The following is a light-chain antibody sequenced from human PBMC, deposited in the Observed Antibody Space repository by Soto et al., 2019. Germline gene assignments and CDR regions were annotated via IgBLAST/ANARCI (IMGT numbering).Light chain of an antibody. CDR1: QNVRNNY. CDR2: GAS. V-gene: IGKV3D-20*02. CDR3: QQRSNWPIT. Sequence: ILLTPSPCTLSLSPGASATLSFRARQNVRNNYIGWYQQKPGQAPRLLIYGASIRATGIPDRFSGSGSGTDFTLTIRSLEPEDFAVYYCQQRSNWPITFGQGTRLEI. J-gene: IGKJ5*01.